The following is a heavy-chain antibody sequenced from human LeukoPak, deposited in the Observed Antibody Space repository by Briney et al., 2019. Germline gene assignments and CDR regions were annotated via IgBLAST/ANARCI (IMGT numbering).Heavy chain of an antibody. CDR3: ARGTTVVTPHWWWYYYYMDV. CDR2: IYYSGST. CDR1: GGSISSGSYY. Sequence: SETLSLTCTVSGGSISSGSYYWSWIRQPPGKGLEWIGYIYYSGSTNYNPSLKSRVTISVDTSKNQFSLKLSSVTAADTAVYYCARGTTVVTPHWWWYYYYMDVWGKGTTVTISS. J-gene: IGHJ6*03. V-gene: IGHV4-61*01. D-gene: IGHD4-23*01.